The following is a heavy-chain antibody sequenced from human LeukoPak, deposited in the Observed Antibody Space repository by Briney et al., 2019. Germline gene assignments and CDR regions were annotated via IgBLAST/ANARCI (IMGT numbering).Heavy chain of an antibody. CDR3: AKDLNYYGSGSYYFY. Sequence: GGSLRLSCAASGFTFSSYAMSWVRQAPGKGLEWVSAISGSGGSTYYADSVKGRFTISRDNSKNTLYLQMNSLRAEDTAVYYCAKDLNYYGSGSYYFYWGQGTLVTVSS. J-gene: IGHJ4*02. V-gene: IGHV3-23*01. CDR1: GFTFSSYA. D-gene: IGHD3-10*01. CDR2: ISGSGGST.